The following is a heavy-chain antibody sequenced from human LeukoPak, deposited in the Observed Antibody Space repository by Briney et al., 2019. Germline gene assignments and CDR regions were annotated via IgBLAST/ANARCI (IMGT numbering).Heavy chain of an antibody. V-gene: IGHV3-53*05. Sequence: GGSLRLSCAASGFTVSSNYMSWVRQAPGKGLEWVSVIYSGGGTYYADSVKGRFTISRDNSKNMLYLQMNSLRAEDTAVYYCAKDRVDLATILDYYYMDVWGKGTTVTVSS. CDR1: GFTVSSNY. J-gene: IGHJ6*03. CDR3: AKDRVDLATILDYYYMDV. D-gene: IGHD5-24*01. CDR2: IYSGGGT.